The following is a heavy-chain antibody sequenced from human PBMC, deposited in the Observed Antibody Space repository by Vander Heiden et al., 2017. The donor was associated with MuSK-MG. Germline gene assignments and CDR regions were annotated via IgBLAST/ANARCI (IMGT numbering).Heavy chain of an antibody. D-gene: IGHD6-13*01. J-gene: IGHJ4*02. Sequence: QVQLQQWGAGLLKPSETLSLTCAVYGGSFSGYYGNWIRQPPGKGLEWSGEINHSGSTNDNPSLKSRVTISVDTSKNQFSLKLSSVTAADTAVYYCARTLKTSIAAAGNDYWGQGTLVTVSS. CDR3: ARTLKTSIAAAGNDY. V-gene: IGHV4-34*01. CDR1: GGSFSGYY. CDR2: INHSGST.